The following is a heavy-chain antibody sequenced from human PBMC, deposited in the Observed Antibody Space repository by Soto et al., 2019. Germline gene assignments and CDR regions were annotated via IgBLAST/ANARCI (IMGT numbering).Heavy chain of an antibody. CDR2: ILTDGGNR. J-gene: IGHJ6*02. V-gene: IGHV3-33*01. CDR3: ARDDEYSGNGMDV. Sequence: QVQLVESGGGVVQPGGSLRLSCAASGFTFSNYGMHWVRQDPGKGLEWVAVILTDGGNRYYADSVKDRFTISRDNSKNMLYLQMNSLRAEDTAVYYCARDDEYSGNGMDVWGQGTTVTVS. D-gene: IGHD3-10*01. CDR1: GFTFSNYG.